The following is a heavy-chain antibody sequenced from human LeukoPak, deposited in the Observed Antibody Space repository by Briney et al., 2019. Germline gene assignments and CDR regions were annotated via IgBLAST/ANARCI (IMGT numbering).Heavy chain of an antibody. Sequence: PGGSLRLSCAASGFTFSSYGMHWVRQAPGKGLEWVAVIWYDGSKKYHADSVKGRFTISRDNSKNTLYLQMNSLRAEDTAVYYCARDKSIVGAPLDYWGQGTLVTVSS. CDR3: ARDKSIVGAPLDY. D-gene: IGHD1-26*01. J-gene: IGHJ4*02. CDR1: GFTFSSYG. CDR2: IWYDGSKK. V-gene: IGHV3-33*01.